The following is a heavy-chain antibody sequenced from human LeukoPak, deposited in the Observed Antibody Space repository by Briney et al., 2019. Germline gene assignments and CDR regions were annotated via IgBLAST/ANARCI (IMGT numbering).Heavy chain of an antibody. CDR2: INPNSGGT. Sequence: GASVKVSCKASGHTFTGYYMHWVRQAPGQGLEWMGWINPNSGGTNYAQKFQGRVTMTRDTSISTAYMELSRLRSDDTAVYYCARSLAAAGPDFDYWGQGTLVTVSS. CDR3: ARSLAAAGPDFDY. J-gene: IGHJ4*02. CDR1: GHTFTGYY. V-gene: IGHV1-2*02. D-gene: IGHD6-13*01.